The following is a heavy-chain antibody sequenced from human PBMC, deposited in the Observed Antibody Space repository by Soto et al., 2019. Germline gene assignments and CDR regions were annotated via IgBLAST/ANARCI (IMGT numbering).Heavy chain of an antibody. CDR3: ARGSSGSHLYFDY. CDR2: IYYSGST. V-gene: IGHV4-31*03. D-gene: IGHD1-26*01. Sequence: SETLSLTCTVSGGSISSGGYYWSWIRQHPGKGLEWIGYIYYSGSTYYNPSLKSRVTISVDTSKNQFSLKLSSVTAADTAVYYCARGSSGSHLYFDYWGQGTLVTVSS. J-gene: IGHJ4*02. CDR1: GGSISSGGYY.